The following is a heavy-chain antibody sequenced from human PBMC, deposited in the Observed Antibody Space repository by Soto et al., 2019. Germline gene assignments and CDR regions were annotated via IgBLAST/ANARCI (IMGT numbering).Heavy chain of an antibody. CDR1: GFIFSTYV. V-gene: IGHV3-30*03. CDR2: ILYDGSKE. CDR3: SRGAGAAEINGFDI. Sequence: GGSLRLSCAASGFIFSTYVMHWVRQAPGKGLEWVAVILYDGSKEFYADSVKGRFSISRDNSKNTLYLQMNTLRAEDTATYYCSRGAGAAEINGFDIWGQGSLVTVSS. J-gene: IGHJ5*02. D-gene: IGHD6-13*01.